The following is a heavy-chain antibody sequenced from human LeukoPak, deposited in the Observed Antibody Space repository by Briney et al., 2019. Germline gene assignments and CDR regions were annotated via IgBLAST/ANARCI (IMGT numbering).Heavy chain of an antibody. CDR2: INHSGST. CDR1: GGSFSGYY. CDR3: ARESLEDAFDI. D-gene: IGHD3-3*01. V-gene: IGHV4-34*01. J-gene: IGHJ3*02. Sequence: SETLSLTCAVYGGSFSGYYWSWIRQPPGKGLEWIGEINHSGSTNYNPSLKSRVTISVDTSKNQFSLKLSSVTAADTAVYYCARESLEDAFDIWGQGTRVTVSS.